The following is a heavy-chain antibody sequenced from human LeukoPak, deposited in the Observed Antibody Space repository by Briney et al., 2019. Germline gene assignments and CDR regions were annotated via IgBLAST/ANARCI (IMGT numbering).Heavy chain of an antibody. Sequence: SETLSLTCAVYGASFSDDYWSWIRQPPGEGLQWIGEINPSGSTNYNPSLKSRVTISVVTSKNQFSLKVTSVTAADAAVYYCASGASLDYWGQGILVTVSS. V-gene: IGHV4-34*01. J-gene: IGHJ4*02. CDR2: INPSGST. CDR1: GASFSDDY. CDR3: ASGASLDY. D-gene: IGHD3-16*01.